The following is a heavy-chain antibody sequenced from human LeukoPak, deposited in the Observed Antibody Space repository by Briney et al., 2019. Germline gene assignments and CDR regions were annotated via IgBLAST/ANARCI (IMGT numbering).Heavy chain of an antibody. CDR2: IVVGSGNT. V-gene: IGHV1-58*02. J-gene: IGHJ4*02. Sequence: SVKVSCKASGFTFTSSAMQWVRQARGQRLEWIGWIVVGSGNTNYAQKFQGRVTMTEDTSTDTAYMELSSLRSEDTAVYYCATDLGYCSSTSCYSIGWGQGTLVTVSS. D-gene: IGHD2-2*01. CDR1: GFTFTSSA. CDR3: ATDLGYCSSTSCYSIG.